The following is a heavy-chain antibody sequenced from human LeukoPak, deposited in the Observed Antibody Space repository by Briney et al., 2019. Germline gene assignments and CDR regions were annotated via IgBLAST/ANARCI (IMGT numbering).Heavy chain of an antibody. Sequence: PSETLSLTCTVSGGSISSYYWSWIRQPPGKGLEWIGYIYYSGSTNYNPSLKSRVTISVDTSKNQFSLKLSSVTAADTAVYYCARLRDGSSWYWYYFDYWGQGTLVTVSS. J-gene: IGHJ4*02. CDR1: GGSISSYY. V-gene: IGHV4-59*08. D-gene: IGHD6-13*01. CDR3: ARLRDGSSWYWYYFDY. CDR2: IYYSGST.